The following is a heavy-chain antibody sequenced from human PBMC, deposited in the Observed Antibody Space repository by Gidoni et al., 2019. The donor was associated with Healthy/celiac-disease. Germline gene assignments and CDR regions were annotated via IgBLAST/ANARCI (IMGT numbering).Heavy chain of an antibody. CDR2: IIPIFGTA. V-gene: IGHV1-69*01. D-gene: IGHD3-22*01. J-gene: IGHJ4*02. CDR1: GGTFSSYA. Sequence: QVQLVQSGAELKKPGSSVKVSCKASGGTFSSYAISWRRQAPGQGLEWMGGIIPIFGTANYEKKLQGRGTITADESTSTAYMELSSLRSEDTAVYYCARGSYESSGIDYWGQGNLVTVSS. CDR3: ARGSYESSGIDY.